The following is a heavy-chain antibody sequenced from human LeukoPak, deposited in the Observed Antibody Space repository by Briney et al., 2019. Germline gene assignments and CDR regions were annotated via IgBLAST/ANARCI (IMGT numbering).Heavy chain of an antibody. CDR2: ISSSNSYI. Sequence: GGSLRLSCAASGFTFSSYSMNWVRQAPGKGLEWVSSISSSNSYIYDADSVKGRFTISRDNAKNSLYLQMNSLRAEDTAVYYCARDQGLLVVAGRFGYWGQGTLVTVSS. J-gene: IGHJ4*02. CDR1: GFTFSSYS. V-gene: IGHV3-21*01. CDR3: ARDQGLLVVAGRFGY. D-gene: IGHD6-19*01.